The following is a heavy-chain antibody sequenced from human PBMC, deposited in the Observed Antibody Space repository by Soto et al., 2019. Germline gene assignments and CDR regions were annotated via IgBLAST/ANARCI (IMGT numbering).Heavy chain of an antibody. CDR2: IDPSDSYT. CDR1: GYSFTSYW. V-gene: IGHV5-10-1*01. CDR3: ARPAAGTMFYYYYGMDV. Sequence: PGESLKISCKGSGYSFTSYWISWVRQMPGKGLEWMGRIDPSDSYTNYSPSFQGHVTISADKSISTAYLQWSSLKASDTAMYYCARPAAGTMFYYYYGMDVWGQRTTVTAP. J-gene: IGHJ6*02. D-gene: IGHD6-13*01.